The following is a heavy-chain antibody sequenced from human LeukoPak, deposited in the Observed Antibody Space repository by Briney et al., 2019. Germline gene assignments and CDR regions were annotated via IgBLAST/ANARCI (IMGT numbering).Heavy chain of an antibody. D-gene: IGHD6-13*01. CDR2: ISGSGDTT. CDR1: GFTFSSYA. Sequence: GGSLRLSCVASGFTFSSYAMSWVRQAPGKGLEWVSGISGSGDTTYYADSVKGRFTISRDNSKNTLYLQMNSLRAEDTAVYYCAKDQTSSYYGMDVWGQGTTVTVSS. V-gene: IGHV3-23*01. CDR3: AKDQTSSYYGMDV. J-gene: IGHJ6*02.